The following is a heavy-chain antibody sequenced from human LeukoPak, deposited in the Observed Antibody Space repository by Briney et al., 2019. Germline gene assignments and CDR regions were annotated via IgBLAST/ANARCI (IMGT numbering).Heavy chain of an antibody. J-gene: IGHJ6*03. CDR1: GLTVSSNH. D-gene: IGHD2-15*01. V-gene: IGHV3-53*01. CDR2: IYTGGST. Sequence: GGSLRLSCAASGLTVSSNHMSWVRQAPGKGLEWVSVIYTGGSTDYADSVKGRFTISRDNSKNTLYLQMNSLRAEDTAVYYCARGARAATGYYYYYMDVWGKGTTVTVSS. CDR3: ARGARAATGYYYYYMDV.